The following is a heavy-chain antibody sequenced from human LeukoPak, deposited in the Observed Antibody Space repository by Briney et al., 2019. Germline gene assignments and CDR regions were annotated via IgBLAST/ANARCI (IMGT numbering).Heavy chain of an antibody. Sequence: GSLRLSCAASGFTFSSYSMNWVRQAPGKGLEWVSSISSSSSFIYYADSVKGRFTISRANAKTSLYLQMNSLRAEDTAVYYCARSGGNWFDPWGQGTLVTVSS. CDR1: GFTFSSYS. CDR2: ISSSSSFI. V-gene: IGHV3-21*01. CDR3: ARSGGNWFDP. D-gene: IGHD4-23*01. J-gene: IGHJ5*02.